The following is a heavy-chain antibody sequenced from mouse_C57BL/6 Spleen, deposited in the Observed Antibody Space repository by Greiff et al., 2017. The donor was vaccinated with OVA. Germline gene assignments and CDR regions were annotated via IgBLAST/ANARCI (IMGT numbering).Heavy chain of an antibody. CDR2: IDPSDSET. D-gene: IGHD2-4*01. J-gene: IGHJ3*01. Sequence: QVQLKQPGAELVRPGSSVKLSCKASGYTFTSYWMHWVKQRPIQGLEWIGNIDPSDSETHYNQKFKDKATLTVDKSSSTAYMQLSSLTSEDSAVYYCAREHYDYPWFAYWGQGTLVTVSA. CDR1: GYTFTSYW. CDR3: AREHYDYPWFAY. V-gene: IGHV1-52*01.